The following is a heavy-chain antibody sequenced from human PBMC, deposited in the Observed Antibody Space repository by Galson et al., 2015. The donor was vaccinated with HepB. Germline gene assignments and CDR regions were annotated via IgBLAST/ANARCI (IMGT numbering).Heavy chain of an antibody. J-gene: IGHJ4*02. Sequence: SVKVSCKASGYTFTSYGISWVRQAPGQGLEWMGWISAYNGNTNYAQKLQGRVTITADESTSTAYMELSSLRSEDTAVYYCARMGTGTSFDYWGQGTLVTVSS. CDR3: ARMGTGTSFDY. V-gene: IGHV1-18*04. CDR1: GYTFTSYG. CDR2: ISAYNGNT. D-gene: IGHD1/OR15-1a*01.